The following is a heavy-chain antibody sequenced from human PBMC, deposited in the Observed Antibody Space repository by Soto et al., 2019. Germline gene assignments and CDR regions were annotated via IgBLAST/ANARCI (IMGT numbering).Heavy chain of an antibody. CDR3: ARAYDILTGYGGLYGMDV. D-gene: IGHD3-9*01. CDR2: INSDGSST. J-gene: IGHJ6*02. V-gene: IGHV3-74*01. CDR1: GFTFSSYW. Sequence: GGSLRLSCAASGFTFSSYWMHWVRQAPGKGLVWVSRINSDGSSTSYADSVKGRFTISRDNAKNTLYLQMNSLRAEDTAVYYCARAYDILTGYGGLYGMDVWGQGTTVTVSS.